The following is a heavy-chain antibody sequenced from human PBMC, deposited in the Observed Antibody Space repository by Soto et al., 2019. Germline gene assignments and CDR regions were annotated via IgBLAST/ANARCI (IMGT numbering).Heavy chain of an antibody. Sequence: KSSETLSLTCTVSGDSLSSGGHYWSWIRQHPGKGLEWIGHIYDSVNTYYSPSLRSRVTISADMSKNQFSLNLRSVTAADTAVYYCARVDHRGYFAILTDYWGQGTLVTVSS. CDR1: GDSLSSGGHY. D-gene: IGHD3-9*01. CDR3: ARVDHRGYFAILTDY. V-gene: IGHV4-31*03. J-gene: IGHJ4*02. CDR2: IYDSVNT.